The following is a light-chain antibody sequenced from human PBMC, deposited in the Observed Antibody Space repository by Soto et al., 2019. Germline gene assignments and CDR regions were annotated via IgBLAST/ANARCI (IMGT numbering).Light chain of an antibody. J-gene: IGLJ3*02. Sequence: QSVLTQPPSASGTPGQTVTISSSGSSSNIGTNYVSWYQQLPGTAPKLLIYGNNQRPSGVPDRFSGSRSGTSASLAISGLQSEDEADYYCAAWDDSLSGVVFGGGTKVTVL. CDR3: AAWDDSLSGVV. CDR2: GNN. V-gene: IGLV1-47*01. CDR1: SSNIGTNY.